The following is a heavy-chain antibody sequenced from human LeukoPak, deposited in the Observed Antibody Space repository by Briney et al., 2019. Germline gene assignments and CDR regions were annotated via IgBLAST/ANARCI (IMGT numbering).Heavy chain of an antibody. Sequence: SAKVSCKASGGTFSSYAISWVRQAPGQGLEWMGGIIPIFGTANYAQKFQGRVTITADESTSTAYMELSSLRSEDTAVYYCAREYYYDSSGYSFIFGIWGQGTMVTVSS. CDR1: GGTFSSYA. CDR2: IIPIFGTA. CDR3: AREYYYDSSGYSFIFGI. J-gene: IGHJ3*02. V-gene: IGHV1-69*13. D-gene: IGHD3-22*01.